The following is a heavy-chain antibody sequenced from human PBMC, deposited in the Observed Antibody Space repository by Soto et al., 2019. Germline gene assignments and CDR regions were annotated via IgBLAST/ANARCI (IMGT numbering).Heavy chain of an antibody. CDR3: ATSYGSGSAHFDY. J-gene: IGHJ4*02. CDR2: VNSIVGMS. CDR1: GGTFNSYT. V-gene: IGHV1-69*02. D-gene: IGHD3-10*01. Sequence: QVQLVQSGAEVKKPGSSVKVSCAASGGTFNSYTINWVRQAPGQGLEWVGRVNSIVGMSSSAQKFQGRVTISADKSTSKAYMDLTSLKSEDTAVYYCATSYGSGSAHFDYWGQGTLVTVSS.